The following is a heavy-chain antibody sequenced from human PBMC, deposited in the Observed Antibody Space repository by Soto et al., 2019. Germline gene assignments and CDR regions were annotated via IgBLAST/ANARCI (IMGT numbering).Heavy chain of an antibody. CDR3: ARAYYAILTGYEEFFDY. CDR1: GGSISSYY. CDR2: IYYSGST. J-gene: IGHJ4*02. V-gene: IGHV4-59*01. D-gene: IGHD3-9*01. Sequence: SETLSLTCTVSGGSISSYYWSWIRQPPGKGLEWIGYIYYSGSTNYNPSLKSRVTISVDTSKNQFSLKLSSVTAADTAVYYCARAYYAILTGYEEFFDYWGQGTLVTVSS.